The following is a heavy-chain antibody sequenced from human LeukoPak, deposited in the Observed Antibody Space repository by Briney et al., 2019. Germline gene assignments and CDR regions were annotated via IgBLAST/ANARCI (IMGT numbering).Heavy chain of an antibody. D-gene: IGHD5-12*01. CDR3: ASSIVATTDLDY. V-gene: IGHV1-24*01. J-gene: IGHJ4*02. CDR2: FDPEDGES. Sequence: GASVKVSCKVFGASLSETSIHWARQAPGQWLEWMGGFDPEDGESIFAQRFQGRFSMTEDTSTDTAYMELSSLRSEDTAVYYCASSIVATTDLDYWGQGTLVTVSS. CDR1: GASLSETS.